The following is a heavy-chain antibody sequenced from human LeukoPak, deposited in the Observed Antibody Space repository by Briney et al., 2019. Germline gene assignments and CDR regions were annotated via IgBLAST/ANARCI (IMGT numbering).Heavy chain of an antibody. CDR2: IYYSGST. CDR1: GGSISSYY. J-gene: IGHJ4*02. Sequence: SETLSLTCTVSGGSISSYYWSWIRQPPGKGLEWIGYIYYSGSTNYNPSLKSRVTISVDTSKNQFSLKLSSVTAADMAVYYCARRSYDILTGYYNVDYWGQGTLVTVSS. D-gene: IGHD3-9*01. V-gene: IGHV4-59*01. CDR3: ARRSYDILTGYYNVDY.